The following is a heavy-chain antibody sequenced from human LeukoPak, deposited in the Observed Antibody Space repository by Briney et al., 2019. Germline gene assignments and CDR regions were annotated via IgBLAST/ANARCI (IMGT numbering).Heavy chain of an antibody. V-gene: IGHV1-18*01. J-gene: IGHJ1*01. Sequence: ASVKVSCKASGYTFTTYGLAWVRQAPGQSLEWMGRISVNNGGTNYAQSFQDRVTLTRDTSTNTAYLELRSLRSDDTAIIYCATATQPRGYFLHWGQGTLVTVSS. CDR2: ISVNNGGT. D-gene: IGHD2-2*01. CDR1: GYTFTTYG. CDR3: ATATQPRGYFLH.